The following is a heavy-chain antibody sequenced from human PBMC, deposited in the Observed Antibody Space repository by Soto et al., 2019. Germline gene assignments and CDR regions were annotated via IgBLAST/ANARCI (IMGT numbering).Heavy chain of an antibody. CDR2: LHPHSGDT. D-gene: IGHD3-16*01. V-gene: IGHV1-8*01. Sequence: QVQLVQSGAEVKKPGASVKVSCKTFGYTFTTHEVNWVRQAPGQGLEWMGSLHPHSGDTDYAQKFQGRVTMTMNKAITTADMELSSLSVEDTAVYYSARGKGEDDALDLDVWGTGTTVIV. CDR3: ARGKGEDDALDLDV. J-gene: IGHJ6*01. CDR1: GYTFTTHE.